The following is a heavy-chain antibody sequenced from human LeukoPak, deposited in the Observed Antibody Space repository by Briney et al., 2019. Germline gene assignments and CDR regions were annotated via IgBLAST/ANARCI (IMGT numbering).Heavy chain of an antibody. CDR1: GFTFTGYY. D-gene: IGHD4-17*01. CDR3: ARTSFDYGDYGVDY. Sequence: ASVKVSCKVSGFTFTGYYMHWVRQAPGQGLEWMGRINPNSGGTNYARKFQGRVTMTRDTSISTAYMELSRLRSDDTAVYYCARTSFDYGDYGVDYWGQGTLVTVSS. J-gene: IGHJ4*02. CDR2: INPNSGGT. V-gene: IGHV1-2*06.